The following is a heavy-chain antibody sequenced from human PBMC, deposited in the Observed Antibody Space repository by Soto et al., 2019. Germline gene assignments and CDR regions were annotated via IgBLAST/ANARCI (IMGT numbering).Heavy chain of an antibody. CDR3: AKHPRYSGVRWFDP. V-gene: IGHV3-30*18. J-gene: IGHJ5*02. CDR2: ISYDGSNK. CDR1: GFTFSSYG. D-gene: IGHD5-18*01. Sequence: QVQRVESGGGVVQPGRSLRLSCAASGFTFSSYGRHWVRQAPGKGLEWVAVISYDGSNKYYADSVKGRFTISRDNSKNTQYLQMKGMRAEDTAVYYCAKHPRYSGVRWFDPWGQGTLVTV.